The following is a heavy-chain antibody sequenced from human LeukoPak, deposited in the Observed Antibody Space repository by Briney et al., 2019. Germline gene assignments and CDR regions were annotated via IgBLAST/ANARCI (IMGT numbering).Heavy chain of an antibody. CDR2: IYHSGST. CDR3: ASRSSWWYYYGMDV. V-gene: IGHV4-30-2*01. D-gene: IGHD6-13*01. J-gene: IGHJ6*02. CDR1: GGSITSIGYS. Sequence: PSQTLSLTCAVSGGSITSIGYSWSWIRQPPGKGLEWIGYIYHSGSTNYNPSLKSRVTISVDTSKNQFSLKLSSVTAADTAVYYCASRSSWWYYYGMDVWGQGTTVTVSS.